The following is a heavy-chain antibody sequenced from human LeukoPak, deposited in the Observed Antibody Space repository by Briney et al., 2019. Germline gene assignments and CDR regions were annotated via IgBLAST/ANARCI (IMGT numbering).Heavy chain of an antibody. Sequence: PGGSLRLSCAASGFTFSSYGMHWVRQAPGKELEWVAFIRRDGRDEDYAASVKGRFTVSRDNSKNTLYLQMNSLRAEDTAVYYCARGFRGEGYCSSTSCLPEIWGQGTLVTVSS. CDR1: GFTFSSYG. J-gene: IGHJ4*02. CDR3: ARGFRGEGYCSSTSCLPEI. CDR2: IRRDGRDE. D-gene: IGHD2-2*01. V-gene: IGHV3-30*02.